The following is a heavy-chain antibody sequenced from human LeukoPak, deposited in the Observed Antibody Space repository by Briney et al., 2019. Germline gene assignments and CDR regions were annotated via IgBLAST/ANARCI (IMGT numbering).Heavy chain of an antibody. D-gene: IGHD6-13*01. CDR1: GFTFSSYG. CDR2: IRYDGSNK. J-gene: IGHJ5*01. Sequence: GGSLRLSCAASGFTFSSYGIHWVRQAPGKGLEWVAFIRYDGSNKYYADSVKGRFTISRDNSKNTLYLQMNSLRAEDTAVYYCAKATSPVHSRNWFDSWGQGTLVTVSS. V-gene: IGHV3-30*02. CDR3: AKATSPVHSRNWFDS.